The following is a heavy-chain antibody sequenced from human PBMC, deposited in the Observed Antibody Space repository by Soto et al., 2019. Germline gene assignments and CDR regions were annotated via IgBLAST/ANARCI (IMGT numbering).Heavy chain of an antibody. J-gene: IGHJ4*02. Sequence: SETLSLTCAVYGGSFSGYYWSWIRQPPGKGLEWIGEINHSGSTNYNPSLKSRVTISVDTSKNQFSLKLSSVTAADTAVYYCARGRRQWLVRAAFDYWGQGTLVTVSS. D-gene: IGHD6-19*01. CDR3: ARGRRQWLVRAAFDY. CDR1: GGSFSGYY. CDR2: INHSGST. V-gene: IGHV4-34*01.